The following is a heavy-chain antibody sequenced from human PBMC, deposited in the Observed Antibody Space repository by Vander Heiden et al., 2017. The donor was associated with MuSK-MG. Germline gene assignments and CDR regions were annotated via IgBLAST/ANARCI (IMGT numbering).Heavy chain of an antibody. Sequence: QVQLQESGPGLVKPSETLSLTCAVSGYSISSGYYWGWIRQPPGKGLEWIGSIYHSGSTYYNPSIKRRVTIAVDTSKNQFSLKLSSVTAAETAVYYCARRKAPELITSCGVVGFWDVWGQGTTVTVYS. V-gene: IGHV4-38-2*01. CDR1: GYSISSGYY. CDR2: IYHSGST. J-gene: IGHJ6*02. D-gene: IGHD3-3*01. CDR3: ARRKAPELITSCGVVGFWDV.